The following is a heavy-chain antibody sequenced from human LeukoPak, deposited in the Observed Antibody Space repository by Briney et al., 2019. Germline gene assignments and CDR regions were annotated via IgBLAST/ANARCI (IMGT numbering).Heavy chain of an antibody. D-gene: IGHD6-19*01. CDR3: ARGSSRGLDY. CDR2: INHSGST. CDR1: GGSFSGYY. J-gene: IGHJ4*02. V-gene: IGHV4-34*01. Sequence: SETLSLTCAVYGGSFSGYYWSWIRQPPGKGLEWIGEINHSGSTNYNPSLKSRVTISVDTSKNQFSLKLSSVTAADTAVYYCARGSSRGLDYGGQEPLVTFP.